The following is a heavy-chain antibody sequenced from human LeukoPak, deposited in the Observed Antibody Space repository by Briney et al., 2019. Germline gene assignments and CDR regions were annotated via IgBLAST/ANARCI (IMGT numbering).Heavy chain of an antibody. Sequence: GGSLRLSCSASGFTFKNYAMHWVRQAPGKGLEWVAFIWYDGSNKYSADSLKGRATISRDNSQNMVYLQMNSLRAEDTAMYYCARGGLIAAGIDYWGQGTLVTVSS. V-gene: IGHV3-33*01. J-gene: IGHJ4*02. D-gene: IGHD6-13*01. CDR3: ARGGLIAAGIDY. CDR1: GFTFKNYA. CDR2: IWYDGSNK.